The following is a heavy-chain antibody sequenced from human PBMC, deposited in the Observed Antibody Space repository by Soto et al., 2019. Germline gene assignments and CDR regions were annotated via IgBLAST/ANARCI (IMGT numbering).Heavy chain of an antibody. Sequence: EVQLVESGGGLVKPGGSLRLSCAASGFTFSNAWMSWVRQAPGKGLEWVGRIKSKTDGGTTDYAAPVKGRFTISRDDSKNTLYLQMNGLKTEDTAVYYCTTACIAAAGHLGYWGQGTLVTVSS. V-gene: IGHV3-15*01. D-gene: IGHD6-13*01. CDR2: IKSKTDGGTT. CDR1: GFTFSNAW. J-gene: IGHJ4*02. CDR3: TTACIAAAGHLGY.